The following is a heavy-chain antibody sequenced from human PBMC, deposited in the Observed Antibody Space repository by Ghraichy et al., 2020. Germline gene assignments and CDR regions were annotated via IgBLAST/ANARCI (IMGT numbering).Heavy chain of an antibody. Sequence: GGSLRLSCAASGFTFSSYGMHWVRQAPGKGLEWVAVIWYDGSNKYYADSVKGRFTISRDNSKNTLYLQMNSLRAEDTAVYYCARDGQLDYYYYMDVWGKGTTVTVSS. V-gene: IGHV3-33*01. CDR2: IWYDGSNK. J-gene: IGHJ6*03. CDR1: GFTFSSYG. CDR3: ARDGQLDYYYYMDV. D-gene: IGHD2-2*01.